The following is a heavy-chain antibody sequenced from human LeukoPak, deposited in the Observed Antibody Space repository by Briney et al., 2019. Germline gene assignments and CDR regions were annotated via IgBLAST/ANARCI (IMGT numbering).Heavy chain of an antibody. D-gene: IGHD3-22*01. V-gene: IGHV1-18*01. Sequence: ASVKVSCKASGYTFTSYGISWVRQAPGQGLEWMGWISAYNGNTNYALKLQGRVTMTTDTSTSIAYMELRSLRSDDTAVYYCARGRYDSSGYYLIDYWGRGTLVTVSS. CDR2: ISAYNGNT. J-gene: IGHJ4*02. CDR1: GYTFTSYG. CDR3: ARGRYDSSGYYLIDY.